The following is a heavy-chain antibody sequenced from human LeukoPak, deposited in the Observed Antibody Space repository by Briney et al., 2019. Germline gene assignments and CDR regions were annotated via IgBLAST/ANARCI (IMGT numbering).Heavy chain of an antibody. D-gene: IGHD3-22*01. CDR2: ISDSGGST. CDR3: AILPPHYYYDTSGYSDS. V-gene: IGHV3-23*01. CDR1: GFTFSSYA. J-gene: IGHJ4*02. Sequence: PGGSLRLSCAASGFTFSSYAMSWVRQAPGKGLEWLSVISDSGGSTYYADSVKGRFTISRDNSENTLFLQMNSLRGEDTAVYYCAILPPHYYYDTSGYSDSWGQGTLVTVSS.